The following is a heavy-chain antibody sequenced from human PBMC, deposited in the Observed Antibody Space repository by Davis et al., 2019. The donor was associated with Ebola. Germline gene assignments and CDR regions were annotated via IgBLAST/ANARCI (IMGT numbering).Heavy chain of an antibody. Sequence: SETLSLTCTVSGGSISSYYWSWIRQPPGKGLEWIGYIYYSGSTNYNPSLKSRVTISVDTSKNQFSLKLSSVTAADTAVYYCARGAVAGLPFDYWGQGTLVTVSS. CDR1: GGSISSYY. J-gene: IGHJ4*02. CDR2: IYYSGST. V-gene: IGHV4-59*01. D-gene: IGHD6-19*01. CDR3: ARGAVAGLPFDY.